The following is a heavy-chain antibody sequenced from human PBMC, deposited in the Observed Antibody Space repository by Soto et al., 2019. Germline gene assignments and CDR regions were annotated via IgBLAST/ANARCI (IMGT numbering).Heavy chain of an antibody. Sequence: QVQLVESGGGVVQPGRSLRLSCAASGFTFSSYAMHWVRQAPGKGLEWVAVISYDGSNKYYADSVKGRFTISRDNSKNTLYLQMNSLRAEDTAVYYCARGPWNNDYWGQGPLVTVSS. J-gene: IGHJ4*02. D-gene: IGHD1-1*01. V-gene: IGHV3-30-3*01. CDR1: GFTFSSYA. CDR2: ISYDGSNK. CDR3: ARGPWNNDY.